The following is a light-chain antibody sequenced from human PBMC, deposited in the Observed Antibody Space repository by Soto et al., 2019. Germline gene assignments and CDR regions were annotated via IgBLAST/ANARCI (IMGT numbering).Light chain of an antibody. CDR3: QQYNNWSVT. CDR2: GAS. V-gene: IGKV3-15*01. Sequence: EIVMTQSPATLSVSPGERATLSCRASQSVSSNLAWYQQKPGQAPRLLIYGASTRATGIPARFSGRGSGTEFTLTISSLQSEDFAVYYCQQYNNWSVTFGQGTKVEIK. J-gene: IGKJ1*01. CDR1: QSVSSN.